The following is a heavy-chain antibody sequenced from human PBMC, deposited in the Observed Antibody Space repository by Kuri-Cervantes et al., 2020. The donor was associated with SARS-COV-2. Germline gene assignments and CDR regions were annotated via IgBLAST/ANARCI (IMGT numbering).Heavy chain of an antibody. Sequence: GESLKISCVASGFTFSSYWMHWVRQASGKGLVWVSRINSDGSSTSYADSVKGRFTISRDNAKNSLYLQMNSLRAEDTAVYYCARDLFAVWGAYYVPSIWFDPWGQGTLVTVSS. CDR1: GFTFSSYW. V-gene: IGHV3-74*01. CDR3: ARDLFAVWGAYYVPSIWFDP. CDR2: INSDGSST. J-gene: IGHJ5*02. D-gene: IGHD3-16*01.